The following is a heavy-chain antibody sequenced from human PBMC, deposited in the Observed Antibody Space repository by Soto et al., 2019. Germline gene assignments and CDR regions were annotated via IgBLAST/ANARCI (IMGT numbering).Heavy chain of an antibody. J-gene: IGHJ4*02. CDR3: AKYRYSGYDILTGYYRTIIDY. V-gene: IGHV3-23*01. CDR1: GFTFSSYA. Sequence: GGSLRLSCAASGFTFSSYAMSWVRQAPGKGLEWVSAISGSGGSTYYTDSVKGRFTISRDNSKNTLYLQMNSLRAEDTAVYYCAKYRYSGYDILTGYYRTIIDYWGQGTLVTVSS. D-gene: IGHD3-9*01. CDR2: ISGSGGST.